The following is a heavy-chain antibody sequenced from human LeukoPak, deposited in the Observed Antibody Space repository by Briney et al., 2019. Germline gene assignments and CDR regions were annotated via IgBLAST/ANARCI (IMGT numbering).Heavy chain of an antibody. CDR2: IYYSGST. V-gene: IGHV4-59*01. D-gene: IGHD3-10*01. CDR1: GGSISSYY. J-gene: IGHJ3*02. Sequence: PSETLSLTCTVSGGSISSYYWSWIRQPPGKGLEWIGCIYYSGSTNYNPSLKSRVTISVDTSKNQFSLKLSSVTAADTAVYYCARENLSGGSGRRDAFDIWGQGTMVTVSS. CDR3: ARENLSGGSGRRDAFDI.